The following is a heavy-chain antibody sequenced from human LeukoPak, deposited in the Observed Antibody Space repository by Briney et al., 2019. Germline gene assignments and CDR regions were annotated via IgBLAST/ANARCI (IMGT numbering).Heavy chain of an antibody. J-gene: IGHJ4*02. Sequence: SVTVSCKASGGTFSSYAISWVRQAPGQGLEWMGGIIPIFGTANYAQKFQGRVTITADESTSTAYMELSSLRSEDTAVYYCARVGLSPYYDSSGYYDFWGQGTLVTVSS. D-gene: IGHD3-22*01. CDR3: ARVGLSPYYDSSGYYDF. CDR2: IIPIFGTA. CDR1: GGTFSSYA. V-gene: IGHV1-69*13.